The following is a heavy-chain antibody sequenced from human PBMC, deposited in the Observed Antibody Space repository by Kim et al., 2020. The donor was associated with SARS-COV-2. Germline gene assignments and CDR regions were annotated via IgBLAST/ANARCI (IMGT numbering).Heavy chain of an antibody. CDR2: INHSGST. V-gene: IGHV4-34*01. CDR3: ARLIGVGGYSYGYGRHHVYYFDY. CDR1: GGSFSGYY. D-gene: IGHD5-18*01. Sequence: SETLSLTCAVYGGSFSGYYWSWIRQPPGKGLEWIGEINHSGSTNYNPSLKSRVTISVDTSKNQFSLKLSSVTAADTAVYYCARLIGVGGYSYGYGRHHVYYFDYWGQGTLVTVSS. J-gene: IGHJ4*02.